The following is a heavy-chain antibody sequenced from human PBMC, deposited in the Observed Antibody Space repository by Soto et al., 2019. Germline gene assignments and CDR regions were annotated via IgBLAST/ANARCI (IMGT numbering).Heavy chain of an antibody. Sequence: QVQLQESGPGLVKPSETLSLTCTVSGGSLDNYYWSWIRQPPGKGLEFIGYTYYSGATNYTPSLRSRVTISVDTSKTRFSLKLTSVTAADTAVYYCARHLRMATTACDYWGQGTLVTVSS. CDR2: TYYSGAT. CDR3: ARHLRMATTACDY. CDR1: GGSLDNYY. J-gene: IGHJ4*02. V-gene: IGHV4-59*08. D-gene: IGHD1-7*01.